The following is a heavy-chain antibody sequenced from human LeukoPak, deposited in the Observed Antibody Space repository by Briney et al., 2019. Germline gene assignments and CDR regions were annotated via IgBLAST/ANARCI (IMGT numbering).Heavy chain of an antibody. J-gene: IGHJ4*02. CDR1: GGSISSGSYY. D-gene: IGHD1-26*01. Sequence: SETLSLTCTVSGGSISSGSYYWSWIRQPAGKGLEWIGRIYTSGSTNYNPSLKSRVTISVDTSKNQFSLKLSSVTAADTAVYYCASMYSGSYSDFDYWGQGTLVTVSS. CDR3: ASMYSGSYSDFDY. V-gene: IGHV4-61*02. CDR2: IYTSGST.